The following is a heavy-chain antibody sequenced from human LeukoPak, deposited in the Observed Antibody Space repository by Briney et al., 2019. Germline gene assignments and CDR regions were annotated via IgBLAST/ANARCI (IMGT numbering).Heavy chain of an antibody. J-gene: IGHJ4*02. D-gene: IGHD5-18*01. CDR1: GGSISSSSYY. CDR2: IYYSGST. V-gene: IGHV4-39*07. CDR3: ARVGVDTAMVTLRGLDY. Sequence: SETLSLTCTVSGGSISSSSYYWGWTRQPPGKGLEWIGSIYYSGSTYYNPSLKSRVTISVDTSKNQFSLKLSSVTAADTAVYYCARVGVDTAMVTLRGLDYWGQGTLVTVSS.